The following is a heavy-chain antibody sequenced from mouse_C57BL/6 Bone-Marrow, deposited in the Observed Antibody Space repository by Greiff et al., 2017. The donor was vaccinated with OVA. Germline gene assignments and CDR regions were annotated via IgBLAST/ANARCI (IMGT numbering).Heavy chain of an antibody. D-gene: IGHD2-10*01. J-gene: IGHJ4*01. Sequence: DVKLQESGAELVRPGASVKLSCTASGFNIKDDYMHWVKQRPEQGLEWIGWIDPENGDTEYASKFQGKATITADTSSNTAYLQLSSLTSEDTAVYYCTTGSYYGNLYYAMDYWGQGTSVTVSS. CDR2: IDPENGDT. CDR3: TTGSYYGNLYYAMDY. CDR1: GFNIKDDY. V-gene: IGHV14-4*01.